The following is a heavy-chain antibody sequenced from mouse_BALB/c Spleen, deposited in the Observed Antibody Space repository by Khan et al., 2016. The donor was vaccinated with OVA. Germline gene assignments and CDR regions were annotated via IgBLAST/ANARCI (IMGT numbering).Heavy chain of an antibody. J-gene: IGHJ3*01. CDR3: ALDSSGYVPFAY. CDR2: INPGSGGT. CDR1: GYAFTNYL. Sequence: QMQLKQSGAELVRPGTSVKVSCKASGYAFTNYLIEWVKQRPGQGLEWIGVINPGSGGTNYNEKLKGKATLTADKSSSTAYMQLSSLTSDDCAVYLCALDSSGYVPFAYWGQGTLVTVSA. V-gene: IGHV1-54*01. D-gene: IGHD3-2*01.